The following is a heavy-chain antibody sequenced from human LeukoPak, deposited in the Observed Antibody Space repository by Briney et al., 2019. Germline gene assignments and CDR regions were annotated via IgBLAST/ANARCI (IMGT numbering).Heavy chain of an antibody. D-gene: IGHD3-16*02. J-gene: IGHJ6*03. CDR3: ARHAPSYDYVWGSYRYYYYYMDV. Sequence: GESLKVSCKASGYSFTTHWIGWVRQMPGKGLEWMGIIYPGDSDTRYSPSFQGQVTISADKSISTAYLQWSSLKASDTAMYYCARHAPSYDYVWGSYRYYYYYMDVWGKGTTVTVSS. CDR1: GYSFTTHW. V-gene: IGHV5-51*01. CDR2: IYPGDSDT.